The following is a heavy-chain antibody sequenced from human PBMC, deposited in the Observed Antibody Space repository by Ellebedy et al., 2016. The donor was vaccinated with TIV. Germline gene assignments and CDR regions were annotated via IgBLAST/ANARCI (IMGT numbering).Heavy chain of an antibody. CDR3: ARGLGVFDP. Sequence: SETLSLTXTVSGGSTSSSSYYWSWIRQPPGKGLEWIGYIYYSGSTNYNPSLKSRVTISVDTSKNQFSLKLSSVTAADTAVYYCARGLGVFDPWGQGTLVTVSS. D-gene: IGHD2-8*01. CDR2: IYYSGST. J-gene: IGHJ5*02. V-gene: IGHV4-61*01. CDR1: GGSTSSSSYY.